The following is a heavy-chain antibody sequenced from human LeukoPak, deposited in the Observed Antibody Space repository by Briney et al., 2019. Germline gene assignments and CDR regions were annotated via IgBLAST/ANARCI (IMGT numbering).Heavy chain of an antibody. D-gene: IGHD3-9*01. V-gene: IGHV4-59*01. CDR2: FYYSGDT. CDR1: GDSIRGFY. J-gene: IGHJ4*02. Sequence: SETLSLTYNVSGDSIRGFYWGWIRQPPGKGLEWIGYFYYSGDTNYNPALESRVIISVDTSKNQFSLKLSSLTAADTAVYYCARWNYDISTGHRYFDYWGQGTLVIVSS. CDR3: ARWNYDISTGHRYFDY.